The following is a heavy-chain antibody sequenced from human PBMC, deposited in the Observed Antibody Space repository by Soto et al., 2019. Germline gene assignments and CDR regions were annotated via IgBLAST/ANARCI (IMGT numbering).Heavy chain of an antibody. CDR3: ARLSSLGEVDY. D-gene: IGHD3-16*01. V-gene: IGHV4-30-2*01. J-gene: IGHJ4*02. Sequence: QLQLQESGSGLVKPSQTLSLTCAVSGGSISSGGYSWSWIRQPPGKGLEWIGYIYHSGSTYYNPSRKSRVTISVDRSKNQFSLKLSSVTAADTAVYYCARLSSLGEVDYWGQGTLVTVSS. CDR1: GGSISSGGYS. CDR2: IYHSGST.